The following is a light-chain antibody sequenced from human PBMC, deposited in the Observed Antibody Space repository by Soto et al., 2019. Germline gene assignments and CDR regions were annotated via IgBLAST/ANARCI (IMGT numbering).Light chain of an antibody. J-gene: IGKJ1*01. CDR3: QQCHSYPWT. V-gene: IGKV1-5*03. Sequence: DIQMTQSPFTLSASVGDRVTITCRASQTMSSWLAWYQQQPGEVPKLLIYKTSSLESGVPSRFSGSGSGTEFNLTISSLQPDDSATYYCQQCHSYPWTFGQGTKVKIK. CDR1: QTMSSW. CDR2: KTS.